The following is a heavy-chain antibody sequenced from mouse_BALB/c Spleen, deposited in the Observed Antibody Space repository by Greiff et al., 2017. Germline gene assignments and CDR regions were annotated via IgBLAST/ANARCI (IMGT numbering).Heavy chain of an antibody. CDR3: ARNGYYVGFAY. D-gene: IGHD2-3*01. CDR2: ILPGSGST. V-gene: IGHV1-9*01. CDR1: GYTFSSYW. J-gene: IGHJ3*01. Sequence: VQLVESGAELMKPGASVKISCKATGYTFSSYWIEWVKQRPGHGLEWIGEILPGSGSTNYNEKFKGKATFTADTSSNTAYMQLSSLTSEDSAVYYCARNGYYVGFAYWGQGTLVTVSA.